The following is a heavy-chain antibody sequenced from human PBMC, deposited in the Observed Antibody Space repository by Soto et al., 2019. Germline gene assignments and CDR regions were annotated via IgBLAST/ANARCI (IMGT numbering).Heavy chain of an antibody. Sequence: ASVKVSCKASGYTFTSYDINWVRQATGQGLEWMGWMNPNSGNTGYAQKFQGRVTMTRNTSISTAYMELSSLRSEDTAVYYCARGPITMIGYYFDYWGQGTLVTVSS. J-gene: IGHJ4*02. D-gene: IGHD3-10*02. CDR1: GYTFTSYD. CDR3: ARGPITMIGYYFDY. CDR2: MNPNSGNT. V-gene: IGHV1-8*01.